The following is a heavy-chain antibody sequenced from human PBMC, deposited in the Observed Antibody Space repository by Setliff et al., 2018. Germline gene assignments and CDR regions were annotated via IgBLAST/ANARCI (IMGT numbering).Heavy chain of an antibody. CDR2: INHSGST. D-gene: IGHD1-1*01. V-gene: IGHV4-34*01. Sequence: SETLSLTCAVYDGSFSDYYWSWIRQPPGKGLEWIGEINHSGSTNYKSSLKSRVTISVDTSKNQFSLKLNSVTAADTAVYYCARVVPLGGTDRWGQGTLVTVSS. CDR3: ARVVPLGGTDR. J-gene: IGHJ5*02. CDR1: DGSFSDYY.